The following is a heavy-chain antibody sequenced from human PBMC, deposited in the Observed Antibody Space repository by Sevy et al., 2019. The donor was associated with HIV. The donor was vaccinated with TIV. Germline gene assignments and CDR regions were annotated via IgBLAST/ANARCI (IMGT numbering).Heavy chain of an antibody. J-gene: IGHJ4*02. CDR3: ARLPSGLQSFNYLLSTYFDS. CDR2: IKQDGSEK. D-gene: IGHD4-4*01. Sequence: GGSLRLSCAASGFNFNNHWMSWVRQAPEKGLEWVANIKQDGSEKYYVDSLKGRFTISRDNPNNSLSLQIDGLRAEDTAVYYCARLPSGLQSFNYLLSTYFDSWGQGTLVTVSS. CDR1: GFNFNNHW. V-gene: IGHV3-7*01.